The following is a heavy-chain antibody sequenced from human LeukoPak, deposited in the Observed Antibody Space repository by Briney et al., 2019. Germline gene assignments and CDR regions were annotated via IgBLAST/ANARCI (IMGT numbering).Heavy chain of an antibody. J-gene: IGHJ5*02. V-gene: IGHV1-2*02. D-gene: IGHD3-22*01. CDR1: GYTFTGYY. CDR2: INPNSGGT. Sequence: GASVKVSCKASGYTFTGYYMHWVRQAPGQGLEWMGWINPNSGGTNYAQKFQGRVTMTRDTSISTAYMELSRLRSDDTAVYYCARGREYYYDSSGTNNWFDPWGQGTLVTVSS. CDR3: ARGREYYYDSSGTNNWFDP.